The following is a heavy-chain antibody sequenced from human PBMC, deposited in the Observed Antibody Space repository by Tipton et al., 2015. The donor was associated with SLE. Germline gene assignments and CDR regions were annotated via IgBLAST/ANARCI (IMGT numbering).Heavy chain of an antibody. CDR2: INHSGST. J-gene: IGHJ6*03. V-gene: IGHV4-34*01. CDR1: GGSFSAYY. Sequence: TLSLTCAVYGGSFSAYYWSWIRQPPGKGLEWIGEINHSGSTDYNPSLKSRVTISVDTSKNQFSLKLSSVTAADTAVYYCARGGGGDWFSPDYYMDVWGRGTTVTVSS. D-gene: IGHD3-9*01. CDR3: ARGGGGDWFSPDYYMDV.